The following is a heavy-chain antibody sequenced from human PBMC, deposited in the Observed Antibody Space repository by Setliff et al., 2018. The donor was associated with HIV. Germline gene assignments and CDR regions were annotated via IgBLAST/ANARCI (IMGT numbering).Heavy chain of an antibody. D-gene: IGHD6-19*01. V-gene: IGHV3-11*05. J-gene: IGHJ2*01. CDR1: GFTFSDYN. Sequence: GGSLRLSCAASGFTFSDYNMNWIRQAPGKGLEWVSNISSSSSYTNYADSVKGRFTISRDNAKNSLYLQVNSLRAEDTAVYYCARGIAVAGTSWYFDLWGRGTLVTVSS. CDR2: ISSSSSYT. CDR3: ARGIAVAGTSWYFDL.